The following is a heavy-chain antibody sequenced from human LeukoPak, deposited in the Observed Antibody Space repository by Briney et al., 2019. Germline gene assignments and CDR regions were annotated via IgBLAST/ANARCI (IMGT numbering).Heavy chain of an antibody. V-gene: IGHV4-31*03. D-gene: IGHD2-2*01. CDR2: IYYSGST. CDR3: ARGGKDIVVVPAAYNWFDP. CDR1: GGSISSGGYY. Sequence: SETLSLTYTVSGGSISSGGYYWSWIRQHPGKGLEWIGYIYYSGSTYYNPSLKSRVTISVDTSKNQFSLKLSSVTAADTAVYYCARGGKDIVVVPAAYNWFDPWGQGTLVTVSS. J-gene: IGHJ5*02.